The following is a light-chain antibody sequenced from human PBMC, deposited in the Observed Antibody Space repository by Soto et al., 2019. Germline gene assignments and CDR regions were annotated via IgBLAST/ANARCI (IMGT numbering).Light chain of an antibody. V-gene: IGLV3-25*03. CDR3: QSADSSGTYPNVV. J-gene: IGLJ2*01. CDR1: ALPNQY. Sequence: SYELTQPPSVSVSPGQTARITCSGDALPNQYAYWYQQKPGQAPVLVIYKDSERPSGIPERFSGSSSGTTVTLTISGVQAEDEADYYCQSADSSGTYPNVVFGGGTQLTVL. CDR2: KDS.